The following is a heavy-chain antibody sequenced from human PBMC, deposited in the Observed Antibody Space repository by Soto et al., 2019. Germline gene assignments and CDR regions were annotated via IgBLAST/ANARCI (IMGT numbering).Heavy chain of an antibody. CDR2: TYYRSKSYN. J-gene: IGHJ4*02. V-gene: IGHV6-1*01. CDR1: GDSVSSNSAA. CDR3: ARGGGPQNDRSSWSFDY. Sequence: QVQLQQSGPGLVKPSQTLSLTCAISGDSVSSNSAAWNWIRQSPSRGLEWLGRTYYRSKSYNDWAVSVKSRIPITPHTPKTQFSLHLNSVAPEDTAVYYCARGGGPQNDRSSWSFDYWGQGTLVTVSS. D-gene: IGHD6-13*01.